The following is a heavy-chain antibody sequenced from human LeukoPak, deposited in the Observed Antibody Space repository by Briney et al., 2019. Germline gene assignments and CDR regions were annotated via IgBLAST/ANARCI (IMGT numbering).Heavy chain of an antibody. CDR1: GGSISSYY. J-gene: IGHJ5*02. CDR3: ARVRDRGYCSGGSCSNWFDP. Sequence: PSETPSLPCTVSGGSISSYYWSWVREPPGEGLGWVGYIYYSGSTNYNPSLKSRVTISVDTSKNQFSLKLSSVTAADTAVYYCARVRDRGYCSGGSCSNWFDPWGQGTLVTVSS. V-gene: IGHV4-59*01. D-gene: IGHD2-15*01. CDR2: IYYSGST.